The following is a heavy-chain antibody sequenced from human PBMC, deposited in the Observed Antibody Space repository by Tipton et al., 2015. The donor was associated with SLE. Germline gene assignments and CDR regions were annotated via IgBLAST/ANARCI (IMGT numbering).Heavy chain of an antibody. CDR1: GFTFSSYG. Sequence: RSLRLSCAASGFTFSSYGMHWVRQAPGKGLEWVAVIWYDGSNKYYAESVKGRFTISRDNSKNTLYLQMNSLRAEDTAVYYCARALLWFREDMDVWGQGTTVTVPS. CDR2: IWYDGSNK. D-gene: IGHD3-10*01. J-gene: IGHJ6*02. V-gene: IGHV3-30*19. CDR3: ARALLWFREDMDV.